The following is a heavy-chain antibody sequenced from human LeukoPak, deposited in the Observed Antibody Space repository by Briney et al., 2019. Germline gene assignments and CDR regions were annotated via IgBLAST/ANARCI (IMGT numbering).Heavy chain of an antibody. Sequence: GGSLRLSCAASGFTFSSYWMSWVRQAPGKGLEWVANIKQDGSEKYYVDSVKGRFTISRDNAKNSLYLQMNSLRAEDTAVYYCARVNLVRGSYYFDYWGQGTLVTVSS. D-gene: IGHD3-10*01. J-gene: IGHJ4*02. CDR3: ARVNLVRGSYYFDY. V-gene: IGHV3-7*01. CDR1: GFTFSSYW. CDR2: IKQDGSEK.